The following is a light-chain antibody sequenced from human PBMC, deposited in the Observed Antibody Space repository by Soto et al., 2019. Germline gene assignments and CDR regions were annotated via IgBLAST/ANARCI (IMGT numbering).Light chain of an antibody. V-gene: IGLV2-23*02. CDR3: CSYAGSSTFV. J-gene: IGLJ1*01. CDR2: EVS. CDR1: SNDVGSYNL. Sequence: QSALARPASVSGSPGQSITISCTGTSNDVGSYNLVSWYQQHPGKAPKLMNYEVSKRPSGVSNRFSGSKSGNTASLTISGLQAEDEADYYCCSYAGSSTFVFGTGTKVTV.